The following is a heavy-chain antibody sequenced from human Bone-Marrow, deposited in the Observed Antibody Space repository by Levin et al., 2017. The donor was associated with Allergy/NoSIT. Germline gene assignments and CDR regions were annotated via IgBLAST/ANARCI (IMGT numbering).Heavy chain of an antibody. CDR1: GFTFDAHA. V-gene: IGHV3-9*01. CDR3: AKDMSTGTSSGWPRPNFDY. CDR2: ISWNGGVT. Sequence: SLKISCGASGFTFDAHAMHWVRQPPGGGLEWVSSISWNGGVTGYADSVKGRFFISRDNAKNSLFLQMNSLRTEDTALYYCAKDMSTGTSSGWPRPNFDYWGQGALVTVSS. J-gene: IGHJ4*02. D-gene: IGHD6-19*01.